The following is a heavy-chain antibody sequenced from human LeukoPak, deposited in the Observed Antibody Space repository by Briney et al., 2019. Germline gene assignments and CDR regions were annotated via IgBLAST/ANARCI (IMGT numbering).Heavy chain of an antibody. V-gene: IGHV4-34*01. D-gene: IGHD6-13*01. CDR3: SRGGGIGRRQQLANITRDWFDT. Sequence: SETLSLTCAVYGGSFSGYYWSWIRQPPPPGRERVGVVNHNESTNYNPTLTLRIPISVSTSKNKFSLTLSSVTAAATAVYFFSRGGGIGRRQQLANITRDWFDTWGEGALVTVSS. CDR2: VNHNEST. CDR1: GGSFSGYY. J-gene: IGHJ5*02.